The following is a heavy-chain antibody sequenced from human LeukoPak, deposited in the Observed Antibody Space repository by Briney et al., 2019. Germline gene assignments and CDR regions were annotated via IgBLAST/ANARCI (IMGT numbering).Heavy chain of an antibody. Sequence: PGGSLRLSCAASGFTFRNYWMGWVRQAPGKGLEWVANTKPDGTAEYYADSVRGRFTTSRDNANNFLYLQMNSLRGDDTAVYYCARDGGLHTNFDYWGQGTLVTVSS. CDR1: GFTFRNYW. J-gene: IGHJ4*02. CDR2: TKPDGTAE. D-gene: IGHD2-15*01. V-gene: IGHV3-7*01. CDR3: ARDGGLHTNFDY.